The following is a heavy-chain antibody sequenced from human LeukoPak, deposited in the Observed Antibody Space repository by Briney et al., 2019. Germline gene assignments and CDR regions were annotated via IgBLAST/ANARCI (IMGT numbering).Heavy chain of an antibody. CDR3: ARTYYYDSSGYPGAFDI. V-gene: IGHV3-21*01. D-gene: IGHD3-22*01. CDR1: GFTFSSYS. Sequence: GGSLRLSCVASGFTFSSYSMNWVRQAPGKGLERVSSISSSSSYIYYADSVKGRFTISRDNAKNSLYLQMNSLRAEDTAVYYCARTYYYDSSGYPGAFDIWGQGTMVTVSS. CDR2: ISSSSSYI. J-gene: IGHJ3*02.